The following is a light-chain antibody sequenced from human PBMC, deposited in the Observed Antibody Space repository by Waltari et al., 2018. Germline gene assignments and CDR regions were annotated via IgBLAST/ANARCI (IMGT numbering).Light chain of an antibody. CDR1: RSHFDDYKF. CDR3: CSYAGRHTSCV. Sequence: QSALTQPRSVSGPPGQSVTISCNGIRSHFDDYKFVSCYQHSPGKAPKLIIYDVTQRPTGVPNRFSGSQTGTTASLTLSGLQAEDEADYYCCSYAGRHTSCVCGCGTKLPGL. CDR2: DVT. V-gene: IGLV2-11*01. J-gene: IGLJ3*02.